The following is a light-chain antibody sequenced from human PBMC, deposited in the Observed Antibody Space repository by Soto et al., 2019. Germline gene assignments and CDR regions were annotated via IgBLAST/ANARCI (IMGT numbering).Light chain of an antibody. CDR1: QSVSNNY. CDR3: QQYGSSGT. J-gene: IGKJ1*01. CDR2: GAS. V-gene: IGKV3-20*01. Sequence: EIVLTQSPGTLSLSSGERATLSCRASQSVSNNYLAWYQQKPGQAPRLLIYGASNRATGIPDRFSGSGSGTDFTLTISRLEPEDFAVYYCQQYGSSGTFGQATKVDIK.